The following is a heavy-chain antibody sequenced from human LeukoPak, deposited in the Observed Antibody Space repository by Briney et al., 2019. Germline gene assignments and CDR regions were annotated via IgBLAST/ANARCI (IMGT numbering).Heavy chain of an antibody. J-gene: IGHJ5*02. CDR1: GYTFTSYY. D-gene: IGHD1-7*01. CDR2: INPSGGST. Sequence: ASVKVSCKASGYTFTSYYMHWVRQAPGQGLEWMGIINPSGGSTSYAQKFQGRVTMTRDTSTSTVYIELSSLRSEDTAVYYCARADSDALLRTGTEQSGFDPWGQGTLVTVSS. V-gene: IGHV1-46*01. CDR3: ARADSDALLRTGTEQSGFDP.